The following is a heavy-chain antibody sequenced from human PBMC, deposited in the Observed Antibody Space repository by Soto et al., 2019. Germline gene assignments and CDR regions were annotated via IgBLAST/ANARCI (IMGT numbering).Heavy chain of an antibody. D-gene: IGHD2-8*02. CDR3: GTGGYYFGY. CDR2: IKSKTDGGTT. Sequence: EVQLVESGGGLVKPGWSLRLSCAASGFTFTNAWMSWVRQAPGKGLEWVGRIKSKTDGGTTDYASPVKGRFTISRDDSENTLHLQMNSLKTEDTAVYYCGTGGYYFGYWGQGTLVTVSS. J-gene: IGHJ4*02. V-gene: IGHV3-15*01. CDR1: GFTFTNAW.